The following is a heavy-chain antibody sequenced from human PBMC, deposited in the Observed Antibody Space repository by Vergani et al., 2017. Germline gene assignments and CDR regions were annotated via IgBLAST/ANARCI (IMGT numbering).Heavy chain of an antibody. V-gene: IGHV4-38-2*01. J-gene: IGHJ4*01. CDR2: LYASGST. CDR1: DFISNGHY. D-gene: IGHD5-18*01. Sequence: QVQLQESGPGLVKPSETLSLICDVFDFISNGHYWGWIRQSPGKGLEWIGGLYASGSTHYSPSLKSRVAISIDTSKNHFSLRLSSVTAADTAVYYCARPLSGYSYGVFDYW. CDR3: ARPLSGYSYGVFDY.